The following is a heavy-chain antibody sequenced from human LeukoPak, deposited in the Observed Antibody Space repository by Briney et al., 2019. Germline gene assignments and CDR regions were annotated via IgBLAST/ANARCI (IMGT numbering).Heavy chain of an antibody. J-gene: IGHJ4*02. Sequence: ASVKVSCKASGYTFTGYYMHWVRQAPGQGLEWMGWINPNSGGTNYAQKFQGRVTMTRDTSTSTAHMELSRLRSDDTAVYYCARGYCSGGSCYSDYWGQGTLVTVSS. CDR2: INPNSGGT. D-gene: IGHD2-15*01. V-gene: IGHV1-2*02. CDR3: ARGYCSGGSCYSDY. CDR1: GYTFTGYY.